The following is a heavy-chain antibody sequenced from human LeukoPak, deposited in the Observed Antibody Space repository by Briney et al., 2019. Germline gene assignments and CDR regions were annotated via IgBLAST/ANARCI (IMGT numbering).Heavy chain of an antibody. CDR1: GFTFSSHG. V-gene: IGHV3-33*01. Sequence: PGGSLRLSCAASGFTFSSHGFLWVRQAPGKGLEWVAVIWFDGSKKYYADSVRGRFTISRDDSKNTLYLQMSSLRGEDTAVYYCARDCSYGSLDYWGQGTLVTVSS. CDR3: ARDCSYGSLDY. CDR2: IWFDGSKK. D-gene: IGHD3-10*01. J-gene: IGHJ4*02.